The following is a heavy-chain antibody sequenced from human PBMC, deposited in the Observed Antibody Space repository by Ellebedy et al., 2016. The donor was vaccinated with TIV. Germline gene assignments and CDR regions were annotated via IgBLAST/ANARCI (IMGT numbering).Heavy chain of an antibody. Sequence: SETLSLTCSVSGGSISSYYWSWIRQPPGKGLEWIGNIYYSGSTNYNPSLKSRVTISVETSKNQFSLKLSSVTAADTAVFYCASGFSYGLLDYWGQGTLVAVSS. CDR2: IYYSGST. D-gene: IGHD5-18*01. CDR3: ASGFSYGLLDY. CDR1: GGSISSYY. J-gene: IGHJ4*02. V-gene: IGHV4-59*01.